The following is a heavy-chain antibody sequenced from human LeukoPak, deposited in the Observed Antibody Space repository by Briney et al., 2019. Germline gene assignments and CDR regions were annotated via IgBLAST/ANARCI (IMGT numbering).Heavy chain of an antibody. CDR2: IYTSGST. D-gene: IGHD3-3*01. J-gene: IGHJ5*02. V-gene: IGHV4-4*07. CDR1: GGSISSYY. Sequence: PSETLSLTCTVSGGSISSYYWSWIRQPAGKGLEWIGRIYTSGSTNYNPSLKSRVTMSVDTSKNQFSLKLSSVTAADTAVYYCAREEGDFGVVTSNWFDPWGQGTLVTVSS. CDR3: AREEGDFGVVTSNWFDP.